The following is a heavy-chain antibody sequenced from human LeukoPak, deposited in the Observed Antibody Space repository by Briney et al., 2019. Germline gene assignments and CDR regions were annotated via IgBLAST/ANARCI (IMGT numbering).Heavy chain of an antibody. V-gene: IGHV4-59*01. CDR2: IYYSGST. CDR3: ARSPGAYYYYGMDV. Sequence: SETLSLTCTVSGGSISSYYWSWIRQPPGKGLEWIGYIYYSGSTNYNPSLKSRVTISVDTSKNQFSLKLSSATAADTAVYYCARSPGAYYYYGMDVWGKGTTVTVSS. D-gene: IGHD3-10*01. J-gene: IGHJ6*04. CDR1: GGSISSYY.